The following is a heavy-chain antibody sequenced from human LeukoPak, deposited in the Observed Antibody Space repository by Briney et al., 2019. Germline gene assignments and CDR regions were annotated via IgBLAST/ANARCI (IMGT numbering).Heavy chain of an antibody. D-gene: IGHD2-21*01. J-gene: IGHJ4*02. Sequence: PGGSLRLSRAASGFTFSSYSMHWVRQAPGKGLAWVSSISSSSSYIYYADSVKGRFTISRDNAKNSLYLQMNSLRAEDTAVYYCARGGCGGDCFDYWGQGTLVTVSS. CDR3: ARGGCGGDCFDY. V-gene: IGHV3-21*01. CDR2: ISSSSSYI. CDR1: GFTFSSYS.